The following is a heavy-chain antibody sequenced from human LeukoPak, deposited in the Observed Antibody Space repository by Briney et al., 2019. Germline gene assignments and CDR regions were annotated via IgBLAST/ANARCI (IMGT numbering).Heavy chain of an antibody. CDR2: IVPILGTA. J-gene: IGHJ4*02. V-gene: IGHV1-69*13. D-gene: IGHD5-18*01. Sequence: ASVKVSCKAPGGSFGRYAISWVRQAPGQGLEWMGGIVPILGTANYAQKFQGRVTITADDSTGTAYMELTSLRSADTAVYYCARSQGYSYGSSYWGQGTLVTVSS. CDR3: ARSQGYSYGSSY. CDR1: GGSFGRYA.